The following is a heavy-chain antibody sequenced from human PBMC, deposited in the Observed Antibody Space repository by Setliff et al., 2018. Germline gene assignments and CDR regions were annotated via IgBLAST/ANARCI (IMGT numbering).Heavy chain of an antibody. D-gene: IGHD6-19*01. CDR2: IYIGGSA. V-gene: IGHV4-4*07. CDR3: AREQWLDPPGYYYMDA. J-gene: IGHJ6*03. Sequence: PSETLSLTCTVSGGSISSYYWSWIRPPAGKGLEWIGHIYIGGSANYNPSLKSRVTMSIDTSKNQFSLKLNSVTAADMAVYYCAREQWLDPPGYYYMDAWAKGTTVTVSS. CDR1: GGSISSYY.